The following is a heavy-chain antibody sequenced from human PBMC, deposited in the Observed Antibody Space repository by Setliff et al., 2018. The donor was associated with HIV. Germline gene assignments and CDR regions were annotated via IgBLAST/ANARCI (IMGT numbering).Heavy chain of an antibody. D-gene: IGHD3-3*01. V-gene: IGHV4-31*03. J-gene: IGHJ4*02. CDR2: ISYSGST. CDR3: ARGGGTIIGANFDY. CDR1: GGSISSSGDY. Sequence: SETLSLTCTVSGGSISSSGDYWSWVRQHPGKGLEWIGYISYSGSTYYNPSLKSRVTISVDTYNNQFSLQLSSVTAADTAVYYCARGGGTIIGANFDYWGQGTLVTVSS.